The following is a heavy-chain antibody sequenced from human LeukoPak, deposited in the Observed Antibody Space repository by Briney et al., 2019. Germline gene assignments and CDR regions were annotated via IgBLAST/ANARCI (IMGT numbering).Heavy chain of an antibody. CDR2: IYHSGST. J-gene: IGHJ4*02. D-gene: IGHD2-21*01. V-gene: IGHV4-59*12. Sequence: SETLSLTCTVSGGSISSYYWSWIRQPPGKGLEWIGYIYHSGSTYYNPSLKSRVTISVDRSKNQFSLKLSSVTAADTAVYYCARDSYGGVDYWGQGTLVTVSS. CDR3: ARDSYGGVDY. CDR1: GGSISSYY.